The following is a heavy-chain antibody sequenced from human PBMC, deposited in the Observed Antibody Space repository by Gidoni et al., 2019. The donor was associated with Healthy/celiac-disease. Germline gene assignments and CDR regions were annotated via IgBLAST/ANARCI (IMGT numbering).Heavy chain of an antibody. D-gene: IGHD3-10*01. CDR2: ISGSGGST. Sequence: EVQLVESGGGLVQPGGSLRLSCAASGFTFSSYAMRWVRQAPGKGLEWVSAISGSGGSTYYADSVKGRFTISRDNSKNTLYLQMNSLRAEDTAVYYCAKDLPSITMVRGVIDPTFDYWGQGTLVTVSS. CDR1: GFTFSSYA. J-gene: IGHJ4*02. V-gene: IGHV3-23*04. CDR3: AKDLPSITMVRGVIDPTFDY.